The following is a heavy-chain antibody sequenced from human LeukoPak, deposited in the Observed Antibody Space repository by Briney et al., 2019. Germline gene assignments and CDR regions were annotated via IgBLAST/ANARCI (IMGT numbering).Heavy chain of an antibody. Sequence: SETLSLTCTVSGGSIGSDDYYWTWIRQPPGKGLEWIGYIYYTGSTLYNPSLKSRVTISLDTPKNQFSLKLTSVTAADTAVYYCARRSGFSPNWFDPWGQGTLVTVSS. CDR2: IYYTGST. CDR3: ARRSGFSPNWFDP. V-gene: IGHV4-30-4*01. CDR1: GGSIGSDDYY. J-gene: IGHJ5*02. D-gene: IGHD3-3*01.